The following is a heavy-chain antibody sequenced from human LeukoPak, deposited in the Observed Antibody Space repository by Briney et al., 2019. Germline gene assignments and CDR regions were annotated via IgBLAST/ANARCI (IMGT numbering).Heavy chain of an antibody. V-gene: IGHV6-1*01. CDR3: ARARDSWYDQLYYFDY. J-gene: IGHJ4*02. CDR2: TYYRSKWYN. D-gene: IGHD6-13*01. Sequence: SQTLSLTCAISGDSVSSNSAAWNWIRQSPSRGLEWLGRTYYRSKWYNDYAVSVKSRITINPDTSKNQFSLQLNSVTPEDTAVYYCARARDSWYDQLYYFDYWGQGTLVTVSS. CDR1: GDSVSSNSAA.